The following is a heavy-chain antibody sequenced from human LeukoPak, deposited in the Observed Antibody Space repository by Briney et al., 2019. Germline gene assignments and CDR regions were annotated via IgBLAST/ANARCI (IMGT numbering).Heavy chain of an antibody. CDR1: GFAFSSYW. V-gene: IGHV3-74*01. CDR3: ARGTATTAGIDF. J-gene: IGHJ4*02. D-gene: IGHD1/OR15-1a*01. CDR2: INTEGAST. Sequence: GGSLRLSCTASGFAFSSYWMFWVRHAPGKGLVWVSQINTEGASTTYGDPAKGRFTTSRDNAKNTLYLQMNSLIVEDTAVYYCARGTATTAGIDFWGQGTLVTVSS.